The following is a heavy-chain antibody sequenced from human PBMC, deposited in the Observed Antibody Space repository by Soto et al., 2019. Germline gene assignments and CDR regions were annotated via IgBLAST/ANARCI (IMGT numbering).Heavy chain of an antibody. CDR3: AREILSPDFYFHGMDV. V-gene: IGHV1-18*04. CDR2: ISAKKGNT. Sequence: GASVKVSCKASGYTFTSYGISWVRQAPGQGLEWMGWISAKKGNTKYAQKFQGRVTMTTDTSTSTAYMELRRLRSDDTAVYYCAREILSPDFYFHGMDVWGQGTTVTVSS. D-gene: IGHD2-15*01. CDR1: GYTFTSYG. J-gene: IGHJ6*02.